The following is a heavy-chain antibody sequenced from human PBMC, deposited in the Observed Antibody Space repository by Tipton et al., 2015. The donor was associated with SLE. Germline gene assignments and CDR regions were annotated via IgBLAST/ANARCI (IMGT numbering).Heavy chain of an antibody. CDR1: GFEFSNHG. V-gene: IGHV3-33*01. Sequence: LSLTCAASGFEFSNHGMHWVRQAPGKGLEWVAIVRYDGTTQHYADSVRGRFTISRDISRNTVYLEMNSLRAEDTAVYYCARDFGSRSWHSLDYWGQGTLVTVSS. CDR3: ARDFGSRSWHSLDY. J-gene: IGHJ4*02. CDR2: VRYDGTTQ. D-gene: IGHD6-13*01.